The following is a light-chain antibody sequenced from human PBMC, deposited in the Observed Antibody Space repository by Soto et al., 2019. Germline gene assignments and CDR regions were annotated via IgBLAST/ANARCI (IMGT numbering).Light chain of an antibody. CDR2: DAS. Sequence: EIVLTQSPATLSLSPGERATRSCRASQTVSSYLAWYQQKPGQAPRLLVYDASDRATGIPARFSGSGSGTDFTLTISSLEPEDFAVYYCQQRRTFGQGTRLEIK. CDR1: QTVSSY. CDR3: QQRRT. J-gene: IGKJ5*01. V-gene: IGKV3-11*01.